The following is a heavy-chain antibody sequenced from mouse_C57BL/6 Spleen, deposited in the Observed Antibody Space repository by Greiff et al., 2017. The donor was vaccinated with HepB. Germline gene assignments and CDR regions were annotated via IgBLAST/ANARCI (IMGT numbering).Heavy chain of an antibody. V-gene: IGHV1-64*01. CDR1: GYTFTSYW. J-gene: IGHJ1*03. CDR3: ARSGLGRTRYFDV. D-gene: IGHD3-1*01. CDR2: IHPNSGST. Sequence: VQLQQPGAELVKPGASVKLSCKASGYTFTSYWMHWVKQRPGQGLEWIGMIHPNSGSTNYNEKFKSKATLTVDKSSSTAYMQLSSLTSEDSAVYYCARSGLGRTRYFDVWGTGTTVTVSS.